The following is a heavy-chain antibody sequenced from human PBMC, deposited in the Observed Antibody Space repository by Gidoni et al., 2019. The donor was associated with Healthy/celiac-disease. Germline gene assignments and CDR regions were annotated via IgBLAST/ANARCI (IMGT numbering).Heavy chain of an antibody. CDR3: ARGRVRGVGIRYNWFDP. J-gene: IGHJ5*02. Sequence: QVQLQQWGAGLWKPSETLSLTCAVYGVSFSGYYWGWIRQPPGKGMEWIGEINHSGSTNYNPSLKSRVTISVDTSKNQFSLKLSSVTAADTAVYYCARGRVRGVGIRYNWFDPWGQGTLVTVSS. D-gene: IGHD3-10*01. CDR1: GVSFSGYY. V-gene: IGHV4-34*01. CDR2: INHSGST.